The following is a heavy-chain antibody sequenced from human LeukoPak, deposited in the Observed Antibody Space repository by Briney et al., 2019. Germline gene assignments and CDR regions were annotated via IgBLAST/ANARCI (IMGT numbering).Heavy chain of an antibody. CDR1: GYSISSGYY. Sequence: SETLSLTCAVSGYSISSGYYWGWIRQPPGKGLEWIGSIYHSGSTYYNPSLKSRVTISVDTSKNQFSLKLSSVTAADTAVYYCARHGPMVRVQNAFDIWGQGTMVTVSS. V-gene: IGHV4-38-2*01. CDR3: ARHGPMVRVQNAFDI. J-gene: IGHJ3*02. CDR2: IYHSGST. D-gene: IGHD3-10*01.